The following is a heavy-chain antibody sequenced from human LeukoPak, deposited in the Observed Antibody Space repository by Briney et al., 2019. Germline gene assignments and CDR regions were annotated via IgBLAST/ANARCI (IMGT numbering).Heavy chain of an antibody. V-gene: IGHV3-21*01. CDR2: ISSSSSYI. D-gene: IGHD3-9*01. CDR1: GFTFSSYA. J-gene: IGHJ4*02. CDR3: ARATTYDILTGFSDY. Sequence: GGSLRLSCAASGFTFSSYAMNWVRQAPGKGLEWVSSISSSSSYIYYADSVKGRFTISRDNAKKSLYLQMNSLRAEDTAVYYCARATTYDILTGFSDYWGQGTLVTVSS.